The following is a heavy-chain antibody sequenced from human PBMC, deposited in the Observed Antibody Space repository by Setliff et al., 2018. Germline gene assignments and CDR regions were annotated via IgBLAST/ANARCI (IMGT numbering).Heavy chain of an antibody. D-gene: IGHD4-17*01. CDR2: IRRNADNRAP. V-gene: IGHV3-73*01. Sequence: GGSLRLSCAASGFTFSGSAVHWVRQASGKGLEWVGRIRRNADNRAPIYAASVKGRFTISRDDSKNTAYLQVNSLKTEDTAVYYCAITMTTGVDFFDYWGQGTLVTVSS. CDR3: AITMTTGVDFFDY. J-gene: IGHJ4*02. CDR1: GFTFSGSA.